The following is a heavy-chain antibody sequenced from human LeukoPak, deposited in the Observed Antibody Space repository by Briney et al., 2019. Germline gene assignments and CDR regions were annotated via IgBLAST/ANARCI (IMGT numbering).Heavy chain of an antibody. J-gene: IGHJ4*02. V-gene: IGHV3-23*01. CDR3: AKRAGRITSQNIVIYDY. CDR2: ISGSGGST. CDR1: GFAFSSYA. Sequence: GGSLRLSCAASGFAFSSYAMSWVRQAPGKGLEWVSAISGSGGSTYYADSVKGRFTISRDNSKNTLYLQMNSLRAEDTAVYYCAKRAGRITSQNIVIYDYWGQGTLVTVSS. D-gene: IGHD2/OR15-2a*01.